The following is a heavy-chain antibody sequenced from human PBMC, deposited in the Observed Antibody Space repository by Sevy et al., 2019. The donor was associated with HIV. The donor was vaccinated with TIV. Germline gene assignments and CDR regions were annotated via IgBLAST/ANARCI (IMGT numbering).Heavy chain of an antibody. V-gene: IGHV5-51*01. CDR1: GYSFTSYW. D-gene: IGHD6-25*01. CDR2: IYPGDSDT. Sequence: GESLKISCKGSGYSFTSYWIGWVRQMPGKGLEWMGTIYPGDSDTRYSPSFQGQVTISADKSISTAYLQWSSLKASDTAMYYCARTLTGAGIATGAFDIWGQRTMVTVSS. CDR3: ARTLTGAGIATGAFDI. J-gene: IGHJ3*02.